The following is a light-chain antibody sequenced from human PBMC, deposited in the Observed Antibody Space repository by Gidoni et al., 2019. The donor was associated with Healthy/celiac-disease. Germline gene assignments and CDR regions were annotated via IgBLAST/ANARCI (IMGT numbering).Light chain of an antibody. CDR3: QQDGSYSRT. CDR1: QSSSSW. V-gene: IGKV1-5*03. Sequence: DIQMTQSPSTLSASVGDRVTITCRASQSSSSWLAWYQQKPGEAPKLLIYQASRSDSGVPSRISGGSSGKETTITISRVQADYVAYYYCQQDGSYSRTFGQGTKVEIK. CDR2: QAS. J-gene: IGKJ1*01.